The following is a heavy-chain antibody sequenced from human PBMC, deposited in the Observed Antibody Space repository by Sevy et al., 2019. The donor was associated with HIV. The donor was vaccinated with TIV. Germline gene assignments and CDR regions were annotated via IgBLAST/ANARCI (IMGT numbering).Heavy chain of an antibody. CDR3: ARSAVAGIEAWFDP. D-gene: IGHD6-19*01. CDR2: ILYDGSNK. CDR1: GFTFSRHA. V-gene: IGHV3-30-3*01. J-gene: IGHJ5*02. Sequence: GGSLRLSCVGSGFTFSRHAMHWVRLAPGKGLEWVAVILYDGSNKYYADSVKGRFTISRDNSKNTLDLEMNSLRPEDTAVYYCARSAVAGIEAWFDPWGLGTLVTVSS.